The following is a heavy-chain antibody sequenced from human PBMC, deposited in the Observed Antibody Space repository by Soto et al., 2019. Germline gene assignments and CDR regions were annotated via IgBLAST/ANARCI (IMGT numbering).Heavy chain of an antibody. D-gene: IGHD3-22*01. CDR1: GGTFSSYT. J-gene: IGHJ3*02. V-gene: IGHV1-69*02. Sequence: QVQLVQSGAEVKKPGSSVKVSCKASGGTFSSYTISWVRQAPGQGLEWMGRIIPILGIANYAQKFQGRVTIXAXXSTSTAYMELSSLRSEDTAVYYCHYYYDSGDAFDIWGQGTMVTVSS. CDR2: IIPILGIA. CDR3: HYYYDSGDAFDI.